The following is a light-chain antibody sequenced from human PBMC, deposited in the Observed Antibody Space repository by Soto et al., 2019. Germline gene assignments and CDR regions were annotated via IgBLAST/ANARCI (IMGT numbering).Light chain of an antibody. Sequence: EILMTQSPLTLSVSPGEGATLSCRASQNINSNLAGYQQRPGQALRVLIYGASSRASGIPDRFSGSGSGTDFTPTINSLEPVDFAVYYGQQYKDWPPLAFGGGTRVESK. CDR3: QQYKDWPPLA. V-gene: IGKV3D-15*01. CDR1: QNINSN. J-gene: IGKJ4*01. CDR2: GAS.